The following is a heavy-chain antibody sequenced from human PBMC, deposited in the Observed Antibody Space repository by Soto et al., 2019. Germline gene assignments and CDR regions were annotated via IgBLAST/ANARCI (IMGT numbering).Heavy chain of an antibody. J-gene: IGHJ4*02. D-gene: IGHD4-17*01. V-gene: IGHV3-74*01. CDR1: GFTFSSYW. CDR3: ARDPVGYGGNFDY. CDR2: INSDGSST. Sequence: GGSLRLSCAASGFTFSSYWMHWVRQAPGKGLVWVSRINSDGSSTSYADSVKGRFTISRDNAKNTLYLQMNSLRAEDTAVYYCARDPVGYGGNFDYWGQGTLVTVSA.